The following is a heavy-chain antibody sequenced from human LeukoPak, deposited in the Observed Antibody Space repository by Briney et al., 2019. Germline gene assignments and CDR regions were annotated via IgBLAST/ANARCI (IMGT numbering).Heavy chain of an antibody. CDR2: INPNSGGT. J-gene: IGHJ6*03. CDR3: ARDGYSGYFHYYYYYMDV. D-gene: IGHD5-12*01. V-gene: IGHV1-2*02. Sequence: ASVKVSCEASGYTFTGYYMHWVRHAPGQGLEWMGWINPNSGGTNYAQKFQGRVTMTRDTSISTAYMELSRLRSDDTAVYYCARDGYSGYFHYYYYYMDVWGKGTTVTISS. CDR1: GYTFTGYY.